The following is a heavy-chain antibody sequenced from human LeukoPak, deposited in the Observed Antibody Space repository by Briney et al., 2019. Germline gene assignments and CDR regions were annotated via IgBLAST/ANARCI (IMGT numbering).Heavy chain of an antibody. V-gene: IGHV1-69*04. D-gene: IGHD7-27*01. CDR2: IIPILGIA. Sequence: ASVKVSCKASGYTFSNFGISWVRQAPGQGLEWMGRIIPILGIANYAQKFQGRVTITADKSTSTAYMELSSLRSEDTAVYYCARDPPNWGNQIRDYYYYGMDVWGQGTTVTVSS. J-gene: IGHJ6*02. CDR1: GYTFSNFG. CDR3: ARDPPNWGNQIRDYYYYGMDV.